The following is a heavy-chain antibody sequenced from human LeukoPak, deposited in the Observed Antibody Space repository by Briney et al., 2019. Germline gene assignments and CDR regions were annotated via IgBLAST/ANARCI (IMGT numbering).Heavy chain of an antibody. Sequence: GGSLRLSCAASGFTFSTYAMHWVRQAPGKGLEWVVVIPYDGSNKYYADSVKGRFTISRENSKNRLYLQMNSLRAEDTAVYYCARAEGYGGELDSWGQGTLVTVSS. CDR3: ARAEGYGGELDS. V-gene: IGHV3-30*04. J-gene: IGHJ4*02. CDR1: GFTFSTYA. CDR2: IPYDGSNK. D-gene: IGHD4-23*01.